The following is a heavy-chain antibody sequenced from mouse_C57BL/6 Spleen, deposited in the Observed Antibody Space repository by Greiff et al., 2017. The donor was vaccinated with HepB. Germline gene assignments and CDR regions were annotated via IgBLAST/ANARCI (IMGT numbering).Heavy chain of an antibody. V-gene: IGHV14-1*01. CDR3: TSITTDAMDD. J-gene: IGHJ4*01. CDR1: GFNIKDYY. Sequence: EVQLQQSGAELVRPGASVKLSCTASGFNIKDYYMHWVKQRPEQGLEWIGRIDPEDGDTEYAPKFQGKATMTADTSTNTAYLQLSRLTSEDTAVYYITSITTDAMDDWGKGTTVTVAS. CDR2: IDPEDGDT. D-gene: IGHD1-1*01.